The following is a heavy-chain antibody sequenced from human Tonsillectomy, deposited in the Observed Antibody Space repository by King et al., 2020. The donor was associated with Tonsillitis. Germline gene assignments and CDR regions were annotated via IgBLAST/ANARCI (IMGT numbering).Heavy chain of an antibody. D-gene: IGHD2-21*01. V-gene: IGHV3-23*04. CDR2: IHGSAGPT. Sequence: VQLVESGGDLVQPGGSLRLSCAASGFTFTSHAMNWVRQAPGKGLERVSIIHGSAGPTYYADSVQGRFTISRDESKNKVFLQMNNLRAEDTAIYYCERDRGDRIAWPVFDYWGRGTRVTVSS. CDR3: ERDRGDRIAWPVFDY. CDR1: GFTFTSHA. J-gene: IGHJ4*02.